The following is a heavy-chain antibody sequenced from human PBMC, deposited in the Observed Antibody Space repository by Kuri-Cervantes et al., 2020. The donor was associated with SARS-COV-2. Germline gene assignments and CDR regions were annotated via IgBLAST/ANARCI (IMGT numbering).Heavy chain of an antibody. CDR3: AKERDSLRTSGIAAAGKGFDY. D-gene: IGHD6-13*01. J-gene: IGHJ4*02. CDR2: MSSSSSYI. Sequence: GGSLRLSCAASGFTFSSYSMNWVRQAPGKGLEWVSSMSSSSSYIYYADSVQGRFTITRDNSKNTLYLQMNSMRAENTAVYYCAKERDSLRTSGIAAAGKGFDYWGQGTLVTVSS. CDR1: GFTFSSYS. V-gene: IGHV3-21*01.